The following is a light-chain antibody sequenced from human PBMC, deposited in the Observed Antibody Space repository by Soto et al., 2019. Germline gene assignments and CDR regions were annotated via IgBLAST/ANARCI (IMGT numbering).Light chain of an antibody. J-gene: IGLJ3*02. CDR1: SSNIGSRT. Sequence: QSVLTQPPSASGTPGQRVTISCSGSSSNIGSRTVNWYQQLPGTAPKVLIYSNNQRPSGVPDRFSGSKSGTSASLAITGLQSEDEADYYCAAWDDSLSAWVFGGATKMTVL. CDR2: SNN. V-gene: IGLV1-44*01. CDR3: AAWDDSLSAWV.